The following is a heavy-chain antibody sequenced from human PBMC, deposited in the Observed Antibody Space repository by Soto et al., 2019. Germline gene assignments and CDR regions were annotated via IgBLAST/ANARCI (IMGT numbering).Heavy chain of an antibody. CDR3: ARGGYSDYALGMDV. V-gene: IGHV1-69*06. Sequence: QVQLVQSGAEVKKPGSSVKVSCKASGGTFSSYAISWVRQAPGQGLEWIGGIIPIFGTANYAQKFQGRVTITADKATSTAYRELSSLRSEDTAVYYCARGGYSDYALGMDVWGQGTTVTVSS. CDR1: GGTFSSYA. CDR2: IIPIFGTA. D-gene: IGHD5-12*01. J-gene: IGHJ6*02.